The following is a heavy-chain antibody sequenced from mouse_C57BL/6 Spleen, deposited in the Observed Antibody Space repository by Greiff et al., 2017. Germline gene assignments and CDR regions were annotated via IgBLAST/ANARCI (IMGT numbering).Heavy chain of an antibody. D-gene: IGHD1-1*01. CDR1: GYTFTSYW. Sequence: QVQLKQPGAELVKPGASVKLSCKASGYTFTSYWMQWVKQRPGQGLEWIGEIDPSDSYTNYNQKFKGKATLTVDTSSSTAYMQLSSLTSEDSAVYYCARQYYYGSSYDAMDYWGQGTSVTVSS. CDR3: ARQYYYGSSYDAMDY. J-gene: IGHJ4*01. CDR2: IDPSDSYT. V-gene: IGHV1-50*01.